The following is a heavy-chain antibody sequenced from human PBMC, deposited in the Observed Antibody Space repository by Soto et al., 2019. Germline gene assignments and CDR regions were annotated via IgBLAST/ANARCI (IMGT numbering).Heavy chain of an antibody. V-gene: IGHV4-30-2*01. CDR3: ARERGGNTAMYFAY. D-gene: IGHD5-18*01. CDR2: IYQSGST. CDR1: GGSISSSFYS. J-gene: IGHJ4*02. Sequence: ASETLSLTCAVSGGSISSSFYSWCWIRQPPGEALEWIGYIYQSGSTHYNPSLESRVTISVDRSKNQFSLKLSSVTAADTAVYYCARERGGNTAMYFAYWGQGIKVTVSS.